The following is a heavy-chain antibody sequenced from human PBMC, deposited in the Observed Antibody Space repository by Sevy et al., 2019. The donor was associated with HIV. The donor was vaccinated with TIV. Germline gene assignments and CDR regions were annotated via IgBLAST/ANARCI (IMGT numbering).Heavy chain of an antibody. CDR3: ARGRVIFDY. J-gene: IGHJ4*02. CDR2: INPNTGVK. Sequence: ASVKVSCKASGYTFTDYYLHWVRQAPGQGLEWMIYINPNTGVKNYAQKFRGRVSMTTDTSINTVYMELTRLTSDDTAVYFCARGRVIFDYWGQGTLVTVSS. CDR1: GYTFTDYY. V-gene: IGHV1-2*02.